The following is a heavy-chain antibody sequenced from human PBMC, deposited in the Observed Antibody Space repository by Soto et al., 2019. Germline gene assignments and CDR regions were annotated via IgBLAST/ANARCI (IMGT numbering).Heavy chain of an antibody. CDR1: GFTFSSYS. D-gene: IGHD6-13*01. CDR2: ISSSSSYI. J-gene: IGHJ4*02. CDR3: ARENSIAAAASKD. V-gene: IGHV3-21*01. Sequence: EVQLVESGGGLVKPGGSLRLSCAASGFTFSSYSMNWVRQAPGKGLEWVSSISSSSSYIYYADSVKGRFTISRDNAKNSLYLQMNRLRAEDTAVYYCARENSIAAAASKDWGQGTLVTVSS.